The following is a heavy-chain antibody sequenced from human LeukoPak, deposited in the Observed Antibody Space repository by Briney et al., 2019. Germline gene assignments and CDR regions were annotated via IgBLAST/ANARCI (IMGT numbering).Heavy chain of an antibody. V-gene: IGHV4-34*01. J-gene: IGHJ6*02. Sequence: PSGTLSLTCAVYGGSFSGYYWSWIRQPPGKGLEWIGEINHSGSTNYNPSLKSRVTISVDTSKNQFSLKLSSVTAADTAVYYCASGVLAYYYYYGMDVWGQGTTVTVSS. CDR2: INHSGST. CDR3: ASGVLAYYYYYGMDV. CDR1: GGSFSGYY. D-gene: IGHD2-8*02.